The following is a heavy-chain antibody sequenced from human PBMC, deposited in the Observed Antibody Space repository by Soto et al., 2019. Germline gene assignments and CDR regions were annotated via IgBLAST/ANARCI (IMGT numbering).Heavy chain of an antibody. J-gene: IGHJ4*02. CDR3: ARYRYYDSSGSPTPYFDY. Sequence: SETLSLTCTVSGGSISSGGYYWSWIRQHPGKGLEWIGYIYYSGSTYYNPSLKSRVTISVDTSKNQFSLKLSSVTAADTAVYYCARYRYYDSSGSPTPYFDYWGQGTLVTVS. V-gene: IGHV4-31*03. CDR1: GGSISSGGYY. D-gene: IGHD3-22*01. CDR2: IYYSGST.